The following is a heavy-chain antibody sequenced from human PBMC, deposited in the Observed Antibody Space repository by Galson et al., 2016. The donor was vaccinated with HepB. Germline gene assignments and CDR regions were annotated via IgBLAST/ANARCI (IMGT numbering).Heavy chain of an antibody. Sequence: SVKVSCKASGGTFIIYAISWVRKAPGQGLEWMGGIIPIFGTANYAQKFQGRVTITADKSTSTAYMELTSLRSEDTAVYYCARGYASGWYWFDPWGQGTLVTVSS. J-gene: IGHJ5*02. D-gene: IGHD6-19*01. V-gene: IGHV1-69*06. CDR3: ARGYASGWYWFDP. CDR1: GGTFIIYA. CDR2: IIPIFGTA.